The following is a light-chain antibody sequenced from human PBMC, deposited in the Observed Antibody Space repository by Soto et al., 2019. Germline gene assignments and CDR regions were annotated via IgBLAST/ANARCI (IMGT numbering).Light chain of an antibody. CDR2: SND. CDR3: AAWDDSLNVVV. V-gene: IGLV1-44*01. J-gene: IGLJ2*01. CDR1: SSNIGRNT. Sequence: QSVVTQPPSASGTPGQRVTIACSGSSSNIGRNTVHWYQQLPGTTPKLLIYSNDQRPSGVPDRFSGSKSVSSASLAISGLQSEDDADYYCAAWDDSLNVVVFGGGTKLTVL.